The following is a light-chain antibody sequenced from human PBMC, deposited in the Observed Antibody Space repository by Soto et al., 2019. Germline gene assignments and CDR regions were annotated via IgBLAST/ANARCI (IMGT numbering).Light chain of an antibody. CDR3: QQYGNLPLT. Sequence: EIVLTQSPGTLSLSPGERATLSCRASQTITTLAWYQRKPGQAPRLLIYRVSSRATGVPDRFSGSGSGTDYTLTISRLEPEDFAAYYCQQYGNLPLTFGGGTKVDIK. CDR2: RVS. V-gene: IGKV3-20*01. J-gene: IGKJ4*01. CDR1: QTITT.